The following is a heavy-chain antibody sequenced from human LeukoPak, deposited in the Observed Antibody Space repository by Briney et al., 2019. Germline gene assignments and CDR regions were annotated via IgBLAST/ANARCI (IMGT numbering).Heavy chain of an antibody. CDR1: GFTFSSYA. J-gene: IGHJ4*02. Sequence: GGSLRLSCAASGFTFSSYAMTWVRQAPGKGLEWVSAISGSGGSTYYADSVKGRFTISRDNSKNTLYLQMNSLRAEDTAVYYCARGGWFGARAYFDYWGQGTLVTVSS. D-gene: IGHD3-10*01. V-gene: IGHV3-23*01. CDR3: ARGGWFGARAYFDY. CDR2: ISGSGGST.